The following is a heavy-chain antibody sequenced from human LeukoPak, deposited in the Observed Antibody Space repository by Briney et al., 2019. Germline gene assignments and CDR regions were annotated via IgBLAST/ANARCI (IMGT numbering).Heavy chain of an antibody. CDR2: IYYSGST. D-gene: IGHD2-2*01. CDR1: GASISSYY. Sequence: LETLSLTCTVSGASISSYYWTWIRQPPGKGLEWIGYIYYSGSTNYNPSLKSRVTISVDTSKNQFSLKLSSVTAADTAVYYCARDPPGADAFDIWGQGTMVTVSS. CDR3: ARDPPGADAFDI. V-gene: IGHV4-59*01. J-gene: IGHJ3*02.